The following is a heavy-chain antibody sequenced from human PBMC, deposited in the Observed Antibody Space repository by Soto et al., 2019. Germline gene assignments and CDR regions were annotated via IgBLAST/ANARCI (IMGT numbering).Heavy chain of an antibody. J-gene: IGHJ5*02. D-gene: IGHD6-6*01. V-gene: IGHV5-51*01. CDR1: GYSFTSYW. CDR2: IYPGDSDT. Sequence: GESLKISCKGSGYSFTSYWIAWVRQMPGKGLEWMGIIYPGDSDTRYSPSFQGQVTISADKSINTVYLQWSSLKASDTALYYCAREYTTSSRDTWGQGTLVTGAS. CDR3: AREYTTSSRDT.